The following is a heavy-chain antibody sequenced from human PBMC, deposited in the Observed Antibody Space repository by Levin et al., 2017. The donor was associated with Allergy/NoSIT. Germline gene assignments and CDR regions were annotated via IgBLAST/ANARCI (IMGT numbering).Heavy chain of an antibody. J-gene: IGHJ6*02. D-gene: IGHD6-19*01. CDR1: GGSFSGYY. Sequence: SETLSLTCAVYGGSFSGYYWSWIRQPPGKGLEWIGEINHSGSTNYNPSLKSRVTISVDTSKNQFSLKLSSVTAADTAVYYCARDDPGIAVAQPSYDYGMDVWGQGTTVTVSS. V-gene: IGHV4-34*01. CDR3: ARDDPGIAVAQPSYDYGMDV. CDR2: INHSGST.